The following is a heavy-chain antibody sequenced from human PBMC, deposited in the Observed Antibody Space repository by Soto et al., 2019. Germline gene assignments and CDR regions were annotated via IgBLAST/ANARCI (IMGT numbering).Heavy chain of an antibody. J-gene: IGHJ4*02. CDR2: IFRGGDT. CDR3: ACCHWNGPTDY. D-gene: IGHD1-1*01. V-gene: IGHV3-66*01. Sequence: EVQLVESGGGLVQPGGSVRLSCAASGLGVSNNYVRWVRYGPGKGLEWVSVIFRGGDTYYSGSGKGRFSISRDISKNTVYIRKNCLRDEDTALYYCACCHWNGPTDYGGQGTLVTVS. CDR1: GLGVSNNY.